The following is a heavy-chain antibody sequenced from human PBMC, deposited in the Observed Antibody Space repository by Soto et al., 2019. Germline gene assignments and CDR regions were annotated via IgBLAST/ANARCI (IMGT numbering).Heavy chain of an antibody. CDR2: VNPADSDT. V-gene: IGHV5-51*01. CDR1: GYIFTSYW. Sequence: GASLKISCKASGYIFTSYWIGWVRQMPGIGLEWMGIVNPADSDTRYSPSFQGQVTVSADKSISTAYLQWGSLKASDTAMYYCVTPDSSGYYSHWGQGTPVTVSS. J-gene: IGHJ4*02. CDR3: VTPDSSGYYSH. D-gene: IGHD3-22*01.